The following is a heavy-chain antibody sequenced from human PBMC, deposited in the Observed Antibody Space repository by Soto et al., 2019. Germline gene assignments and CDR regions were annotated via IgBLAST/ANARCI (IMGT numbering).Heavy chain of an antibody. D-gene: IGHD2-15*01. J-gene: IGHJ5*02. CDR3: ARRVRYCSGGICYRNFDP. CDR2: IYYSGSA. CDR1: GGSISSSSYY. Sequence: PSETLSLTCTVSGGSISSSSYYWDWIRQPPGKRMERIGSIYYSGSAHYNPSLRSRVTTSVDTSKNQFSLKLNSVTAADTAVYYCARRVRYCSGGICYRNFDPWGQGTLVTVSS. V-gene: IGHV4-39*01.